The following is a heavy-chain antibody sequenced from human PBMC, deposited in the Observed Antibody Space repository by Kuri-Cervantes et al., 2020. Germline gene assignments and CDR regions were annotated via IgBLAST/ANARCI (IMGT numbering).Heavy chain of an antibody. CDR2: INPNSGGT. Sequence: ASVKVSCKASGYTFTSYAMHWVRQAPGQRLEWMGWINPNSGGTNYAQNFQGWVIMTRDTSISTAYMELSRLRSNDTAVYYCARRGSYNFDFWGQGTLVTAPQ. J-gene: IGHJ4*02. CDR3: ARRGSYNFDF. D-gene: IGHD3-16*01. V-gene: IGHV1-2*04. CDR1: GYTFTSYA.